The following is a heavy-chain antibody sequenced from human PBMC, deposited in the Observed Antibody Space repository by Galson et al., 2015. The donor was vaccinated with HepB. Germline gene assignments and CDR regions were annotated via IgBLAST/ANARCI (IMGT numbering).Heavy chain of an antibody. J-gene: IGHJ4*02. D-gene: IGHD3-22*01. CDR2: ISSSSSTI. CDR1: GFTFSNYP. CDR3: AREPNYEISNYYFDY. V-gene: IGHV3-48*01. Sequence: SLRLSCAASGFTFSNYPMNWVRQAPGKGLEWVSYISSSSSTIYYADSVKGRFTISRDNAKNSLYLQMNSLRAEDTAVYYCAREPNYEISNYYFDYWGQGTLVTVSS.